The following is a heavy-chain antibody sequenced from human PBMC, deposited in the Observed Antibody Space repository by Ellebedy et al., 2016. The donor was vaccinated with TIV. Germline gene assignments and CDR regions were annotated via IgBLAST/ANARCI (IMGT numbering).Heavy chain of an antibody. CDR2: LSGSGDSA. D-gene: IGHD3-10*01. CDR1: GFNFSTYG. Sequence: GGSLRLSXAASGFNFSTYGMNWVRQVPGKGLEWVATLSGSGDSAYYADSVKGRFTISRDNSKNTLYLQMNSLRVDDTAVYYCAKATREFFGSGTFAFYHGLDVWGQGTTVTVSS. CDR3: AKATREFFGSGTFAFYHGLDV. J-gene: IGHJ6*02. V-gene: IGHV3-23*01.